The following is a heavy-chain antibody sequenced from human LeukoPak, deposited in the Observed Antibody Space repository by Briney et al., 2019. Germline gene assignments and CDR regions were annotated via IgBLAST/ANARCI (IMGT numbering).Heavy chain of an antibody. CDR1: GFSVSVNY. D-gene: IGHD5-24*01. J-gene: IGHJ4*02. Sequence: PAGSLRLSCVVSGFSVSVNYISWVRQAPGKGLEWVSIIYSGGNTYYADSVKGRFTISRDNSQNTVHLLLTSLRAEDTAVYYCARDGRGYSLDYWGLGTLVTVSS. CDR3: ARDGRGYSLDY. V-gene: IGHV3-53*01. CDR2: IYSGGNT.